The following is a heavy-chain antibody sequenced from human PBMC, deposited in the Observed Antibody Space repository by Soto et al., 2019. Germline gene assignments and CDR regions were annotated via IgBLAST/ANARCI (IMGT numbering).Heavy chain of an antibody. Sequence: HVQLVQSGTEVKKPGASVRVSCMVSGYPFTTYYIHWVRQAPGQGLEWMGWIDPRSGGTVYEQKFQGRVTMTRDTSISTVYTGLSGRTSVDTALYYCATDDYGIFPYWGQGSLVSVSS. CDR2: IDPRSGGT. V-gene: IGHV1-2*02. J-gene: IGHJ4*02. CDR1: GYPFTTYY. CDR3: ATDDYGIFPY. D-gene: IGHD3-10*01.